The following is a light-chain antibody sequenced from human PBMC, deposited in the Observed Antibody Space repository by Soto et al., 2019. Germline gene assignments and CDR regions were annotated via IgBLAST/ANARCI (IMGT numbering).Light chain of an antibody. J-gene: IGKJ2*01. CDR3: QQYGSSVSYT. CDR1: QTVNRNY. CDR2: GAS. V-gene: IGKV3-20*01. Sequence: VLTQSPGTLSLSPGERATLSCRASQTVNRNYLAWYQQKPGQAPRLLIYGASSRATGIPDRFSGSGSGTDFTLTISRLEPEDFAVYYCQQYGSSVSYTFGQGTKLEIK.